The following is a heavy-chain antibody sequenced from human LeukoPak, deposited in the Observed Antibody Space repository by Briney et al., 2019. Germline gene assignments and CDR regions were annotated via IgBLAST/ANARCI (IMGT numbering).Heavy chain of an antibody. CDR1: GLTFRNYA. Sequence: RGCLRLSCVASGLTFRNYAMTSVRQAPGKGLEWVSSISRSGGSTYYADSVKARFAISRDNFKSTLYLQTDSLRAEDTAVYYCAKDSGVLDFWSGYYTGRGGQGTLVTVSS. CDR3: AKDSGVLDFWSGYYTGR. V-gene: IGHV3-23*01. CDR2: ISRSGGST. D-gene: IGHD3-3*01. J-gene: IGHJ4*02.